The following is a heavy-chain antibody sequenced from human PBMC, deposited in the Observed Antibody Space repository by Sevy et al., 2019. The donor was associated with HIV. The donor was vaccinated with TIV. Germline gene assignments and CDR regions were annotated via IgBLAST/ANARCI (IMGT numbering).Heavy chain of an antibody. V-gene: IGHV3-11*04. CDR1: GFTFSDYY. CDR2: ISGSGSSK. CDR3: ARGFCVSSSCSGSS. Sequence: GGSLRLSCAASGFTFSDYYMSWSRQAPGKGLEWVSYISGSGSSKYYADSVKGRFTISRDNAKNSLYLQMDSLTAEDTAVYYCARGFCVSSSCSGSSWGQGTLVTVSS. J-gene: IGHJ4*02. D-gene: IGHD2-2*01.